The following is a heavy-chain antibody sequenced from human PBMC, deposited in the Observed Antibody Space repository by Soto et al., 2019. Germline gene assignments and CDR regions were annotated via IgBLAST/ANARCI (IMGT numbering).Heavy chain of an antibody. CDR2: ISYDGSNK. J-gene: IGHJ6*02. V-gene: IGHV3-30*03. D-gene: IGHD3-10*01. Sequence: QVQLVESGGGVVQPGRSLRLSCAASGFTFSSYGMHWVRQAPGKGLEWVAVISYDGSNKYYADSVKGRFTISRDNSKKTLYLQMNSLRAEDTAVYYCARPIWFGELNHPLYLDIYYYYGMDVWDQGTTVTVSS. CDR1: GFTFSSYG. CDR3: ARPIWFGELNHPLYLDIYYYYGMDV.